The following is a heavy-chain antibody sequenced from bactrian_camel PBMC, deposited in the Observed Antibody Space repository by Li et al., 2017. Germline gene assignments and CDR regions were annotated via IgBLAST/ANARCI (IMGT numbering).Heavy chain of an antibody. V-gene: IGHV3S1*01. CDR2: IATGSGNT. D-gene: IGHD8*01. Sequence: HVQLVESGGGSVQAGGSLRLSCAASGYTYNRNCMAWFRQAPGKEREGVARIATGSGNTYYADSVKGRFTISQDNAKNTVYLQMNSLKPEDTAMYYCAAAIRPHGSVCGVDRDYNWWGQGTQVTVS. CDR1: GYTYNRNC. J-gene: IGHJ4*01. CDR3: AAAIRPHGSVCGVDRDYNW.